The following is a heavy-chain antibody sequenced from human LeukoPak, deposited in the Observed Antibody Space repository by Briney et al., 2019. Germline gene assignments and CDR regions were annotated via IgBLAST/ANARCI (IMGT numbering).Heavy chain of an antibody. V-gene: IGHV3-23*01. CDR1: GFTFSSYA. J-gene: IGHJ3*02. CDR2: IRGSGGST. CDR3: AKDGVVVAAKSFRDAFDI. Sequence: PGGSLRLSCAASGFTFSSYAMSWVRQAPGKGLEWVSAIRGSGGSTYYADSVKGRFTISRDNSKNTLYLQMNSLRAEDTAVYYCAKDGVVVAAKSFRDAFDIWGQGTMVTVSS. D-gene: IGHD2-15*01.